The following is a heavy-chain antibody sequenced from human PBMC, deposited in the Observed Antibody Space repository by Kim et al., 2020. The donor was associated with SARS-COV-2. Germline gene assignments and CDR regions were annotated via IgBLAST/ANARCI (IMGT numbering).Heavy chain of an antibody. J-gene: IGHJ3*02. CDR3: ARDGDLYSSGKDAFDI. CDR1: GFTFSSYW. Sequence: GGSLRLSCAASGFTFSSYWMTWVRQAPGKGLEWVANIKQDGNQKYYVDSVKGRFTNSRDNAKNSLYLQMNSLRAEDTAVYYCARDGDLYSSGKDAFDIWGQGKMVTVSS. CDR2: IKQDGNQK. D-gene: IGHD6-19*01. V-gene: IGHV3-7*01.